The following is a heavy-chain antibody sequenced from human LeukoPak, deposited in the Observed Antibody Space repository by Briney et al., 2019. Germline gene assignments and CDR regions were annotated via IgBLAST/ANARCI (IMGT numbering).Heavy chain of an antibody. V-gene: IGHV1-18*01. CDR2: ISAYNGNT. CDR1: GYTFTSYG. D-gene: IGHD3-22*01. CDR3: ARAWYYYDSSGYDY. J-gene: IGHJ4*02. Sequence: ASVKVSCKASGYTFTSYGISWVRQAPGQGLEWTGWISAYNGNTNYAQKLQDRVTMTTDTSTSTAYMELRSLRSDDTAVYYCARAWYYYDSSGYDYWGQGTLVTVSS.